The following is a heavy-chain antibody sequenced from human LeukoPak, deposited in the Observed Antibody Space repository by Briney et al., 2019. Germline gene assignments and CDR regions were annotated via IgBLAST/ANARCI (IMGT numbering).Heavy chain of an antibody. Sequence: SETLSLTCTVSGGSISNYYWSWIRQPAGQGLEWVGRIYYNVETNYNPSLNSRVTMSVDTSKNQISLRVNSVTAADTAVYYCARGPGAATQEAFDSWGQGTLVTVSS. CDR3: ARGPGAATQEAFDS. CDR1: GGSISNYY. V-gene: IGHV4-4*07. D-gene: IGHD1-26*01. J-gene: IGHJ5*01. CDR2: IYYNVET.